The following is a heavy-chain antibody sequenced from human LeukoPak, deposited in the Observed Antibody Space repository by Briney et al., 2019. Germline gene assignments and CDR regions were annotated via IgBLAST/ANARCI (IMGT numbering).Heavy chain of an antibody. CDR3: ARDGEYCSAGCTSHSYSYGLDV. Sequence: GGSLRLSCAASGFSFSNHGIHWVRQAPGKGLEWVSLIWYDGSNKYYADSVEGRFTISRDDSKNTVYLQMNSLRAEDTSVYYCARDGEYCSAGCTSHSYSYGLDVWGQGTTVTVSS. J-gene: IGHJ6*02. D-gene: IGHD2-15*01. V-gene: IGHV3-33*01. CDR1: GFSFSNHG. CDR2: IWYDGSNK.